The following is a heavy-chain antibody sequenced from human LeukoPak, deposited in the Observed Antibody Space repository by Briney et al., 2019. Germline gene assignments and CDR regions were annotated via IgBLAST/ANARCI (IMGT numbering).Heavy chain of an antibody. Sequence: ASVKVSCKASGFTFTSSAMQWVRQARGQRLEWMGGIIPIFGTANYAQKFQGRVTITADESTSTAYMELSSLRSEDTAVYYCATDGPTAYYDILTGYSGANYYYMDVWGKGTTVTISS. CDR2: IIPIFGTA. CDR3: ATDGPTAYYDILTGYSGANYYYMDV. CDR1: GFTFTSSA. D-gene: IGHD3-9*01. J-gene: IGHJ6*03. V-gene: IGHV1-69*13.